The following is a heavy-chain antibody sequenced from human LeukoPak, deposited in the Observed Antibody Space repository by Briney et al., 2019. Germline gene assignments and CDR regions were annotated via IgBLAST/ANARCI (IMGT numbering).Heavy chain of an antibody. CDR3: ASLRYSYGYYY. D-gene: IGHD5-18*01. CDR1: GYTFTSYY. CDR2: IIPIFGTA. Sequence: SVKVSCKASGYTFTSYYMHWVRQAPGQGLEWMGGIIPIFGTANYAQKFQGRVTITADESASTAYMELSSLRSEDTAVYYCASLRYSYGYYYWGQGTLVTVS. J-gene: IGHJ4*02. V-gene: IGHV1-69*13.